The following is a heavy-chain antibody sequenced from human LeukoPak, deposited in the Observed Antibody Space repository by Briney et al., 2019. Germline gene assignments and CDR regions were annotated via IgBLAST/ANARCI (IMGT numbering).Heavy chain of an antibody. J-gene: IGHJ4*02. CDR1: GGSISSYY. Sequence: SETLSLTCTVSGGSISSYYWSWIRQPAGKGLEWIGRIYTSGSTNYNPSLKSRVTMSVDTSKNQFSLKLSSVTAADTAVYYCARDRPYSSSSTLFDCWGQGTLVTVSS. V-gene: IGHV4-4*07. D-gene: IGHD6-6*01. CDR3: ARDRPYSSSSTLFDC. CDR2: IYTSGST.